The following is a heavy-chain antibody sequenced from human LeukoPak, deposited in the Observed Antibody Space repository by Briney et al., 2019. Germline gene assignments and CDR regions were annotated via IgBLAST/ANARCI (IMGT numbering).Heavy chain of an antibody. J-gene: IGHJ4*02. Sequence: PRGSLRLSCAASGFTFSSYAMHWVRQAPGKGLEWVAVISYDGSNKYYADSVKGRFTISRDNSKNTLYLQMNSLRAEDMAVYYCARAGVGATKRSFDYWGQGTLVTVSS. CDR2: ISYDGSNK. D-gene: IGHD1-26*01. CDR3: ARAGVGATKRSFDY. CDR1: GFTFSSYA. V-gene: IGHV3-30-3*01.